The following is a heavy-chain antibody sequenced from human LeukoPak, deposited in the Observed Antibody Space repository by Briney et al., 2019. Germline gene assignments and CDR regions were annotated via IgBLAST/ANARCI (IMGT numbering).Heavy chain of an antibody. J-gene: IGHJ4*02. Sequence: ASVKVSCKASGYTFTSYGISWVRQAPGQGLEWMGWISAYNGNTNYAQKFQGRVTITADESTSTAYMELSSLRSEDTAVYYCARIGGGATVVDYWGQGTLVTVSS. D-gene: IGHD3-16*01. CDR3: ARIGGGATVVDY. CDR1: GYTFTSYG. V-gene: IGHV1-18*01. CDR2: ISAYNGNT.